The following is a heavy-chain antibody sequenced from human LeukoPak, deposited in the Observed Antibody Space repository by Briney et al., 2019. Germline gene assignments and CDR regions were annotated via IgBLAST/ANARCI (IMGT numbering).Heavy chain of an antibody. J-gene: IGHJ4*02. V-gene: IGHV4-61*02. CDR3: ARVGDFWSGYYFDY. CDR1: GGSVTSGNYY. CDR2: IYTSGST. Sequence: SETLSLTCTVSGGSVTSGNYYWSWIRQPAGKGLEWIGRIYTSGSTNYNPSLKSRVTISADSSKNQFSLNLSSLTAADTAVYYCARVGDFWSGYYFDYWGQGTLVTVSS. D-gene: IGHD3-3*01.